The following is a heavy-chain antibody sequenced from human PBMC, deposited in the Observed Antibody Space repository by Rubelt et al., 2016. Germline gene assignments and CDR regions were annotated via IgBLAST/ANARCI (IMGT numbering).Heavy chain of an antibody. CDR3: ARVNQWELLAHFDY. Sequence: QVQLVQSGAEVKKPGASVKVSCKASGYTFTSYGISWVRQAPGQGLEWMGGTIPIFGTANYEQKFQGRVTITADESTSTAYMELSSLRSEDTAVYYCARVNQWELLAHFDYWGQGTLVTVSS. J-gene: IGHJ4*02. CDR1: GYTFTSYG. D-gene: IGHD1-26*01. CDR2: TIPIFGTA. V-gene: IGHV1-69*13.